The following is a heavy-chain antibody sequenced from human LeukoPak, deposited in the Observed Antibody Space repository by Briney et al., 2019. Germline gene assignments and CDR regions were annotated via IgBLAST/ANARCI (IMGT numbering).Heavy chain of an antibody. Sequence: SETLSLTCAVSGYSISSGYYWGWIRQPPGKGLEWIGSIYHSGSTYYNPSLKSRVTISVDTSKNQFSLKLSSVTAADTAVYYCARHDADYDFWGGYYTRWFDPWGQGTLVTVAS. J-gene: IGHJ5*02. D-gene: IGHD3-3*01. V-gene: IGHV4-38-2*01. CDR1: GYSISSGYY. CDR3: ARHDADYDFWGGYYTRWFDP. CDR2: IYHSGST.